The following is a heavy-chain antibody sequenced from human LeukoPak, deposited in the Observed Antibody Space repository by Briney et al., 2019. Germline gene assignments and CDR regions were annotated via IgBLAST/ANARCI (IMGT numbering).Heavy chain of an antibody. CDR1: GGSFSGYY. D-gene: IGHD5-18*01. CDR3: ARGEVDTAMVPVYYYGMDV. Sequence: PSEPLSLTCAVYGGSFSGYYWSWIRQPPGKALEWFGEINHSGSTNYNPPLKSRVTISVDTSKNQFSLKLSSVTAADTAVYYCARGEVDTAMVPVYYYGMDVWGQGTTVTVSS. V-gene: IGHV4-34*01. J-gene: IGHJ6*02. CDR2: INHSGST.